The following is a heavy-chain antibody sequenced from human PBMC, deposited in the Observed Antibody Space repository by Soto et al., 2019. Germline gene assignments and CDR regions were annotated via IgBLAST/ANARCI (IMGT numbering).Heavy chain of an antibody. Sequence: GASVKVSCKASGGTFSSYAISWVRQAPGQGLEWMGIINPSGGSTSYAQKFQGRVTMTRDTSTSTVYMELSSLRSEDTAVYYCARDLLIAVAGFDYWGQGTLVTVSS. CDR3: ARDLLIAVAGFDY. D-gene: IGHD6-19*01. CDR1: GGTFSSYA. CDR2: INPSGGST. J-gene: IGHJ4*02. V-gene: IGHV1-46*01.